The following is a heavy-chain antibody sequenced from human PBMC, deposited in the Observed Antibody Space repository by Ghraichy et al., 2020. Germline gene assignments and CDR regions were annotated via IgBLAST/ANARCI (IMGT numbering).Heavy chain of an antibody. CDR2: ISGSGGST. D-gene: IGHD1-14*01. J-gene: IGHJ4*02. CDR1: GFTFSSYA. Sequence: GGSLRLSCAASGFTFSSYAMSWVRQAPGKGLEWVSAISGSGGSTYYADSVKGRFAISRDNSKNTLYLQMNSLRAEDTAVYYCAKDRFWGTSTGTVYYFDYWGQGTLVTVSS. CDR3: AKDRFWGTSTGTVYYFDY. V-gene: IGHV3-23*01.